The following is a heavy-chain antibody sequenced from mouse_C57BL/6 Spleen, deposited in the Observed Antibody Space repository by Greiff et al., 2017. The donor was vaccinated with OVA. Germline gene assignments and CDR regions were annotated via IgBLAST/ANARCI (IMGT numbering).Heavy chain of an antibody. CDR1: GYTFTSSW. Sequence: VQLQPSGTVLARPGASVKMSCKTSGYTFTSSWMHCVKQRPGQGLEWLGAFYPGNSATSYNQKFKGKAKLTPVTFASTAYMALSSLTNEDSAVYYCATLLDFDYWGQGTTRTVSS. CDR3: ATLLDFDY. CDR2: FYPGNSAT. V-gene: IGHV1-5*01. J-gene: IGHJ2*01.